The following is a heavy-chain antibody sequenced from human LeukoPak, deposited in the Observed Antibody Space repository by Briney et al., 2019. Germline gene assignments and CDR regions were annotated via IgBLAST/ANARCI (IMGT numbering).Heavy chain of an antibody. D-gene: IGHD3-3*01. Sequence: PGGSLRLSCAASGFTFSSYAMSWVRQAPGKGLEWVSAISGSGGSTYYADSVKGRFTISRDNSKNTLYLQMNSLRAEDTAVYYCARVGSYYDFWSGYYGMDVWGQGTTVTVSS. CDR3: ARVGSYYDFWSGYYGMDV. J-gene: IGHJ6*02. CDR2: ISGSGGST. V-gene: IGHV3-23*01. CDR1: GFTFSSYA.